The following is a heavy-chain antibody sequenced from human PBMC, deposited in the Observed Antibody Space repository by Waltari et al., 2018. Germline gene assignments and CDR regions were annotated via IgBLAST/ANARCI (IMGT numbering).Heavy chain of an antibody. J-gene: IGHJ5*02. D-gene: IGHD3-22*01. V-gene: IGHV3-30*02. Sequence: QAQLVESGGGVVQPGGSLRISGAAAGFTFNNHGMHWVRQAPGKGPEWVAFIEYDGYNKHYADSVKGRFTISRDNSKNTLYLQLSGLSREDTAVYSCAKGPDSSHYFSNWLDPWGQGTLVTVSS. CDR1: GFTFNNHG. CDR2: IEYDGYNK. CDR3: AKGPDSSHYFSNWLDP.